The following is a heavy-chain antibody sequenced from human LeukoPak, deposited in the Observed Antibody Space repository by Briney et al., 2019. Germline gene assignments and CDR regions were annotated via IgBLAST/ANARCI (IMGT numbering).Heavy chain of an antibody. CDR2: TYYRSKWYN. V-gene: IGHV6-1*01. CDR1: GDSVSSNSAA. J-gene: IGHJ3*02. CDR3: ARTDLLGWRAFDI. Sequence: SQTLSLTCAISGDSVSSNSAAWNWIRQSPSSGLEWLGRTYYRSKWYNDYAVSVKSRITINPDTSKYQFSLQLSSVTAADTAVYYCARTDLLGWRAFDIWGQGTMVTVSS. D-gene: IGHD3-16*01.